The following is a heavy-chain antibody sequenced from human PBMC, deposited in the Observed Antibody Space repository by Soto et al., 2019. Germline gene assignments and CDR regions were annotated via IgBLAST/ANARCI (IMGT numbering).Heavy chain of an antibody. Sequence: GGSLRLSCVAPGFTFSNYVMSWVRQAPGKGLECVAAIAGNGGILYYTDSVKGRFSISRDNSKNTLHLQMNSLRAEDTAVYYCARRQFFSFDSWGQGILVTVSS. CDR3: ARRQFFSFDS. J-gene: IGHJ4*02. CDR1: GFTFSNYV. V-gene: IGHV3-23*01. D-gene: IGHD6-19*01. CDR2: IAGNGGIL.